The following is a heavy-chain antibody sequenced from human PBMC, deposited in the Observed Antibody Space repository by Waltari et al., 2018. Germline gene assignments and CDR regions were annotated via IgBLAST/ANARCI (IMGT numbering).Heavy chain of an antibody. J-gene: IGHJ4*02. D-gene: IGHD3-10*01. CDR2: IYHSGST. V-gene: IGHV4-38-2*01. CDR3: ARARRKERFIDY. Sequence: QVQLQESGPGLVKPSETLSLTCAVSGYSISSGYYWGWIRQPPGKGLEWIGSIYHSGSTYYNPSLKSRVTISVDTSKNQFSLKLSSVTAADTAVYYCARARRKERFIDYWGQGTLVTVSS. CDR1: GYSISSGYY.